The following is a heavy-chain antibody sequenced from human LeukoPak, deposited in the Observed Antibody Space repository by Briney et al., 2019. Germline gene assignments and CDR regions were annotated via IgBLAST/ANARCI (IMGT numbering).Heavy chain of an antibody. CDR3: ARRPSGYYYYYMDV. Sequence: SETLSLTCTVSGGSISSSSYYWGWIRQPPGKGLEWIGSIYYSGSTYYNPSLKSRVAISVDTSKNQFSLKLSSVTAADTAVYYCARRPSGYYYYYMDVWGKGTTVTVSS. CDR2: IYYSGST. CDR1: GGSISSSSYY. V-gene: IGHV4-39*01. D-gene: IGHD3-3*01. J-gene: IGHJ6*03.